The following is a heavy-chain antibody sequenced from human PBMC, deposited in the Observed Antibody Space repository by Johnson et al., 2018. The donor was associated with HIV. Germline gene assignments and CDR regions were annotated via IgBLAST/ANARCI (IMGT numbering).Heavy chain of an antibody. CDR3: ARDGPWLQSQRDAFDI. Sequence: VQLVESGGGLVQPGGSLRLSCAASGFTFSSYWMSWVRQAPGKGLEWVANIKQDGSETYYGHSVKGRVTISRDNAKNSLYLQMNSLRAEDTAVYYCARDGPWLQSQRDAFDIWGQGTMVTVSS. D-gene: IGHD5-24*01. J-gene: IGHJ3*02. V-gene: IGHV3-7*01. CDR2: IKQDGSET. CDR1: GFTFSSYW.